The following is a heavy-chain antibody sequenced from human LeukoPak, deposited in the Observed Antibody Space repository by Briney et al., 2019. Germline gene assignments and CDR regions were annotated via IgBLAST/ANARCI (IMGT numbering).Heavy chain of an antibody. CDR3: ARDKARPKDFWSGYASPGVGFCWFDP. CDR2: IYYSGST. J-gene: IGHJ5*02. Sequence: SETLSLTCTVSGGSISSSSYYWGWIRQPPGKGLEWIGYIYYSGSTYYNPSLKSRVTISVDTSKNQFSLKLSSVTAADTAVYYCARDKARPKDFWSGYASPGVGFCWFDPWGQGTLVTVSS. D-gene: IGHD3-3*01. V-gene: IGHV4-30-4*08. CDR1: GGSISSSSYY.